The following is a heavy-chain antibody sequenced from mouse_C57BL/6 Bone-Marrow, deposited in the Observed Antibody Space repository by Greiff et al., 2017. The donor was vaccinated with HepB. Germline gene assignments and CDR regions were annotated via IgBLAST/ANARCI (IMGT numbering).Heavy chain of an antibody. V-gene: IGHV1-39*01. J-gene: IGHJ3*01. Sequence: VQLKQSGPELVKPGASVKISCKASGYSFTDYNMNWVKQSNGKSLEWIGVINPNYGTTSYNRKFKGKATLTVDQSSSTAYMQLNSLTSEDSAVYYCASDYYGSSSAWFAYWGQGTLVTVSA. CDR2: INPNYGTT. CDR3: ASDYYGSSSAWFAY. CDR1: GYSFTDYN. D-gene: IGHD1-1*01.